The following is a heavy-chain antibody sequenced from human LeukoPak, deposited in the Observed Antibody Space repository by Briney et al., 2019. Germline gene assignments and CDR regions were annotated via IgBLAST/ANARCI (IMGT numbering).Heavy chain of an antibody. CDR3: ASSYGTSAYYPFDY. D-gene: IGHD3-22*01. CDR1: GFTFSNYW. J-gene: IGHJ4*02. Sequence: GGSLRLSCAVSGFTFSNYWMHWVRQSPGKGLVWVSRINMDGSITTYADSVKGRFTISRDNAKNTLYLQMNSLRAEDTAVYYCASSYGTSAYYPFDYWGQGTLVTVFS. CDR2: INMDGSIT. V-gene: IGHV3-74*01.